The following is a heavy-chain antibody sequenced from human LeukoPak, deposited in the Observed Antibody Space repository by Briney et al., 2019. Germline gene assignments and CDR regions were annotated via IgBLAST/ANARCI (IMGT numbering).Heavy chain of an antibody. J-gene: IGHJ4*02. CDR2: INSDGSSA. CDR1: GFTFSSYW. Sequence: GGSLRLSCAASGFTFSSYWMHWVRQAPGKGLVWVSRINSDGSSASYADSVKGRFTISRDNAKNTLYLQMNSLRAEDTAVYYCARGDIVVVPAAMNYWGQGTLVTVSS. D-gene: IGHD2-2*01. CDR3: ARGDIVVVPAAMNY. V-gene: IGHV3-74*01.